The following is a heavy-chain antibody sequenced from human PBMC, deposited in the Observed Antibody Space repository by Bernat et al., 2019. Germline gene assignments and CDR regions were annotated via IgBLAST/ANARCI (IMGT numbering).Heavy chain of an antibody. V-gene: IGHV3-15*01. CDR3: TTHSSSWLNDY. J-gene: IGHJ4*02. D-gene: IGHD6-13*01. CDR1: GFTFSNAW. CDR2: IKRKTDGGTT. Sequence: EVQLVESGGGLVKPGGSLRLSCAASGFTFSNAWMSWVRQAPGKGLEWVGRIKRKTDGGTTDYAAHVKGRFTISRDDSKNTLYVQMNSLKSEDTAVYYCTTHSSSWLNDYWGQGTLVTVSS.